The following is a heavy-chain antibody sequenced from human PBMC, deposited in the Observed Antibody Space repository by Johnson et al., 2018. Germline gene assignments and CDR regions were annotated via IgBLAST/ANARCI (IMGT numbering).Heavy chain of an antibody. D-gene: IGHD6-19*01. CDR1: GGSLRAYY. V-gene: IGHV4-34*01. Sequence: QVQLQQWGAGLLKPSETLSLTCALYGGSLRAYYWTWIRQPPGKGLEWIGEINQNANTNYNPSLKSRVTISIDMSKNQFSLQLNSVTPEDTGVYYCARAYSSGVSYYFDYWGQGTLVPVSS. J-gene: IGHJ4*02. CDR2: INQNANT. CDR3: ARAYSSGVSYYFDY.